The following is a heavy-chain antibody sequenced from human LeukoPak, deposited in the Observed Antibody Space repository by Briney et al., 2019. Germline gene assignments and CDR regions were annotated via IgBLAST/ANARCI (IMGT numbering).Heavy chain of an antibody. CDR3: ASLPVKDILTGYYNVVDN. CDR1: GFTFSSYS. V-gene: IGHV3-21*01. D-gene: IGHD3-9*01. CDR2: ISTSSSYI. Sequence: PGGSLRLSCTASGFTFSSYSMNWVRQAPGKGLEWVSSISTSSSYIYYADSVKGRFTISRDNARISLYLQMNTLRAEDTAVYYCASLPVKDILTGYYNVVDNWGQGTLVTVSS. J-gene: IGHJ4*02.